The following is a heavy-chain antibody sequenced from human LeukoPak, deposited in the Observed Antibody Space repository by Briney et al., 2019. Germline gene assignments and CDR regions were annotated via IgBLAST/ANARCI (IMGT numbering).Heavy chain of an antibody. V-gene: IGHV3-15*01. Sequence: GGSLRLSCAASGFTFSNAWMSWVRQAPGKGLEWVDRIKSKTDGGTTDYAAPVKGRFTISRDDSKSTLYLQMNSLKTEDTAVYYCTTDLEPAGFGNWGQGTLVTVSS. CDR3: TTDLEPAGFGN. D-gene: IGHD1-1*01. CDR1: GFTFSNAW. CDR2: IKSKTDGGTT. J-gene: IGHJ4*02.